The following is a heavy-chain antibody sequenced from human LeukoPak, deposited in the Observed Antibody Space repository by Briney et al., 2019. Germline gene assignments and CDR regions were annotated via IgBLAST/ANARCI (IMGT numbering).Heavy chain of an antibody. CDR3: AGTDYGDYKC. Sequence: GASVKVSCKASGGTFSSYAISWVRQAPGQGLEWMGGIIPIFGTANYAQKFQGRVAITADKSTSTAYMELSSLRSEDTAVYYCAGTDYGDYKCWGQGTLVTVSS. D-gene: IGHD4-17*01. J-gene: IGHJ4*02. CDR1: GGTFSSYA. CDR2: IIPIFGTA. V-gene: IGHV1-69*06.